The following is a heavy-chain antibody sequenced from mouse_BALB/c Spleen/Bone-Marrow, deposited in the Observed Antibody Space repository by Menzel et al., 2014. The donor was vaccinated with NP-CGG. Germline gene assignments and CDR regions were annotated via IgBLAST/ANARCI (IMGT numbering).Heavy chain of an antibody. J-gene: IGHJ3*01. V-gene: IGHV14-3*02. CDR3: ASYYYGSSGFAY. D-gene: IGHD1-1*01. CDR1: GFNIKDTY. CDR2: IDPANGNT. Sequence: VQLQQSGAELVKPGASVKLSCTGSGFNIKDTYMHWVKQRPEQGLEWIGRIDPANGNTKYDPKFQGKATITADTSSYTAYLQLSSLTSEDTAVYYCASYYYGSSGFAYWGQGTLVTVSA.